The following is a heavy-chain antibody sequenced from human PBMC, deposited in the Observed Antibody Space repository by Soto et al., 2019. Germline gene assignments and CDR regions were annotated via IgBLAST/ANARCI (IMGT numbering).Heavy chain of an antibody. CDR3: ARYGGGGESYLDY. CDR1: GGSFSGYY. CDR2: INHSGST. Sequence: QVQLQQWGAGLLKPSETLSLTCAVYGGSFSGYYWSWIRQPPGKGLEWIGEINHSGSTNYNPSLKSRVTISVDTSKTQFSLKLSSVTAADTAVYYCARYGGGGESYLDYWGQGTLVTVSS. V-gene: IGHV4-34*01. D-gene: IGHD3-16*01. J-gene: IGHJ4*02.